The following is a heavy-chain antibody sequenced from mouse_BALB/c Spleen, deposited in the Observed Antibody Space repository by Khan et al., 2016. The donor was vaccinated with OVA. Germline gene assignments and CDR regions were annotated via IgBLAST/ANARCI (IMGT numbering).Heavy chain of an antibody. D-gene: IGHD2-12*01. CDR1: GFSLSRYN. V-gene: IGHV2-6-4*01. CDR2: IWGGGGT. CDR3: ARADYRYDGYYAMDY. Sequence: QVQLKESGPGLVAPSQSLSITCTVSGFSLSRYNIHWVRQPPGKGLDWLGMIWGGGGTDYNSTLHSRLTISTDNSKSQVFIKMNSLQTEDTAMYYWARADYRYDGYYAMDYWGQGTSVTVSS. J-gene: IGHJ4*01.